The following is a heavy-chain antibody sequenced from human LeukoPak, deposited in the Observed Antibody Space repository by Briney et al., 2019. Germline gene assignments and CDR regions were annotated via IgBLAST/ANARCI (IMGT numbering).Heavy chain of an antibody. D-gene: IGHD4-17*01. CDR1: GYTFTSYD. Sequence: GSAVKVSCKASGYTFTSYDINWVRQATGQGLEWMGWMNPNSGNTGYAQKFQGRVTMTRNNSISTAYMEMSSLRSEDTAVYYCARGKVGYGPKVDYWGQGTLVTVSS. V-gene: IGHV1-8*01. CDR3: ARGKVGYGPKVDY. J-gene: IGHJ4*02. CDR2: MNPNSGNT.